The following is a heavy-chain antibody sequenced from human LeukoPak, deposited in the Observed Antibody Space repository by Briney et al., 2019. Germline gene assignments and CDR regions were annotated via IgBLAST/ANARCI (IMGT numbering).Heavy chain of an antibody. Sequence: GGSLRLSCAASGLTFSSYAMNWVRQAPGKGLEWVSAISSSGANTYYADSVKGRFTISRDNSKNTLYLQMNSLRAEDTAIYYCARKYYCDGSGYYVFDYWGQGTLVTVSS. CDR1: GLTFSSYA. D-gene: IGHD3-22*01. V-gene: IGHV3-23*01. CDR2: ISSSGANT. CDR3: ARKYYCDGSGYYVFDY. J-gene: IGHJ4*02.